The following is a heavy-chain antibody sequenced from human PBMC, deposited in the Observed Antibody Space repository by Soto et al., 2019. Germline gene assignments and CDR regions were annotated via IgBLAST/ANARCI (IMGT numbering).Heavy chain of an antibody. J-gene: IGHJ6*02. Sequence: EVQLVESGGGLVKPGGSLRLSCAASGFTFSNAWMNWVRQAPGKGLEWVGRIKSKTDGGTTDYAAPVKGRFTISRDDSKNTLYLQMNSLKTEDTAVYYCTTGPMDSSGWYGDYYYGMDVWGQGTTVTVSS. D-gene: IGHD6-19*01. V-gene: IGHV3-15*07. CDR3: TTGPMDSSGWYGDYYYGMDV. CDR2: IKSKTDGGTT. CDR1: GFTFSNAW.